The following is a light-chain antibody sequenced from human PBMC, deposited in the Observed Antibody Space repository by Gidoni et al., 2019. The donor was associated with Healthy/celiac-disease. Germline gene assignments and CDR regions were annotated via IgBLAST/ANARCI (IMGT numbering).Light chain of an antibody. CDR2: GNS. Sequence: QSVLTQPPSVSGAPGQRVTISCTGRSSNIGAGSDVHWYQQLPGTAPKLLIYGNSNRPSGVPDRFSGSKSGTSASLAITGFQAEDEADYYCQSYDSSLSAVVFGGGTKLTVL. CDR1: SSNIGAGSD. J-gene: IGLJ2*01. CDR3: QSYDSSLSAVV. V-gene: IGLV1-40*01.